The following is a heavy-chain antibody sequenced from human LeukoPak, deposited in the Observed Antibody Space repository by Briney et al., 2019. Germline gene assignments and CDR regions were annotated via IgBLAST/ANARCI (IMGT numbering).Heavy chain of an antibody. Sequence: SETLSLTCTVSGGSISSSSYYWGWIRQPAGKGLEWIRRIYTSGSTNYNPSLKSRVTISVDTSKNQFSLKLSSVTAADTAVYYCAREMATIEGDYFDYWGQGTLVTVSS. CDR3: AREMATIEGDYFDY. J-gene: IGHJ4*02. V-gene: IGHV4-61*02. CDR2: IYTSGST. CDR1: GGSISSSSYY. D-gene: IGHD5-24*01.